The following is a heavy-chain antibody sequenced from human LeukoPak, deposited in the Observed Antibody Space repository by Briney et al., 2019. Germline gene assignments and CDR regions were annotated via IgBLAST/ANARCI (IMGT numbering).Heavy chain of an antibody. J-gene: IGHJ4*02. CDR1: RYTLTELS. V-gene: IGHV1-24*01. D-gene: IGHD3-22*01. CDR2: LDPEYSET. CDR3: ATALPKNFYDSSGYRYCFDY. Sequence: ASVKVSCQVSRYTLTELSIHWVRQAPGQGLEWMGGLDPEYSETIYAQRFQGRITMTEDTSTDTAYMDLRSLRSEDTAVYYCATALPKNFYDSSGYRYCFDYWGQGALVTVSS.